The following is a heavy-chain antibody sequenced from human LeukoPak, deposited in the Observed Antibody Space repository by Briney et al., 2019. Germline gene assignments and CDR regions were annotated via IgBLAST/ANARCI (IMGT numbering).Heavy chain of an antibody. D-gene: IGHD2-2*01. CDR1: GGSISSSSYY. CDR2: IYYSGST. CDR3: ARFPSTIVVVPAR. Sequence: SETLSLTCTVSGGSISSSSYYWGWIRQPPGKGLEWIGSIYYSGSTYYNPSLKSRVTISVDTSKNQFSLKLSSVTAADTAVYYCARFPSTIVVVPARWGQRTLVTVSS. V-gene: IGHV4-39*01. J-gene: IGHJ4*02.